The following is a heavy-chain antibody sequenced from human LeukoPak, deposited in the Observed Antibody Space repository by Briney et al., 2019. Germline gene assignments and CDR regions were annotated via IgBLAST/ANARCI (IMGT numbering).Heavy chain of an antibody. V-gene: IGHV3-33*01. J-gene: IGHJ4*02. D-gene: IGHD1-26*01. CDR2: IWYDGSNQ. CDR3: ARGDIVGATTTPFDY. CDR1: GFAFRSYG. Sequence: GGSLRLSCAASGFAFRSYGMHWVRQAPGKGLEWVAVIWYDGSNQYYADSVKGRFTISRDNSKNTLYLQMNSLRAEDTAVYYCARGDIVGATTTPFDYWGQGTLVTVSS.